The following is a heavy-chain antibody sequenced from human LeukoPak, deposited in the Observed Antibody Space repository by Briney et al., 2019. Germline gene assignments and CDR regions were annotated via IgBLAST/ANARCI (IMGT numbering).Heavy chain of an antibody. CDR3: ARASLWSSGWYDY. V-gene: IGHV4-59*01. CDR2: IYYSGST. D-gene: IGHD6-19*01. Sequence: ASETLSLTCTVSGGSISSYYWSWIRQPPGKGLEGIGYIYYSGSTNYNPSLKSRVTISVDTSKNQFSLKLSSVTAADTAVYYCARASLWSSGWYDYWGQGTLVTVSS. CDR1: GGSISSYY. J-gene: IGHJ4*02.